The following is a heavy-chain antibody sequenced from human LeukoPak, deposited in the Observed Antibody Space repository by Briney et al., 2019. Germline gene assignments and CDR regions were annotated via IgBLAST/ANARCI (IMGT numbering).Heavy chain of an antibody. J-gene: IGHJ4*02. CDR2: IKQDGSEK. CDR3: ARARPSMWIDY. Sequence: GGSLRLSCAASGFTFSSYWMCWVRQAPGKGLEWVANIKQDGSEKYYVDSVKGRFTISRDNAKNSLYLQMNSLRAEDTAVYYCARARPSMWIDYWGQGTLVTVSS. V-gene: IGHV3-7*01. CDR1: GFTFSSYW. D-gene: IGHD5-12*01.